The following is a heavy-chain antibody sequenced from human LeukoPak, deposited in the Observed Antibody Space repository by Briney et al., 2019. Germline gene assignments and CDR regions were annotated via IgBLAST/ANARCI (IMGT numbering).Heavy chain of an antibody. D-gene: IGHD3-10*01. J-gene: IGHJ5*02. V-gene: IGHV4-59*08. Sequence: SETLSLTCTVSGGSISSYYWSWIRQPPGKGLEWIGDIYYSGSTNYNPSLKSRVTISVDTYKNHFSLKLSSVTAADTAVYYCARRGVINWFDPWGQGTLVTVSS. CDR3: ARRGVINWFDP. CDR1: GGSISSYY. CDR2: IYYSGST.